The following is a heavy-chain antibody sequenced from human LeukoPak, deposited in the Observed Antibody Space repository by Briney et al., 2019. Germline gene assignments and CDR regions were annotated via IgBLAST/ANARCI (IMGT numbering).Heavy chain of an antibody. CDR1: GFIFSSYA. V-gene: IGHV3-23*01. D-gene: IGHD6-13*01. J-gene: IGHJ4*02. CDR2: ISGSGGST. Sequence: GGSLRLSCAASGFIFSSYAMNWVRQAPGKGLEWVSAISGSGGSTYYADSVKGRFTISRDNSKNTLYLQMNSLRAEDTAVYYCAKARGEKGSSWNDYWGQGTLVTVSS. CDR3: AKARGEKGSSWNDY.